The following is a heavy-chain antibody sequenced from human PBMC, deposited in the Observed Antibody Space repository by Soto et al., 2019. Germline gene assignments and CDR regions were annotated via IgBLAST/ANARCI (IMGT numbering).Heavy chain of an antibody. CDR1: GFTFSSYW. Sequence: EVQLVESGGGLVQPGGSLRLSCAASGFTFSSYWMSWVRQAPGKWLEWVASIKEDGSEKYYVDSVKGRFTISRDNARNSLYLQLSSLRVDDMAVYYCARAPNYGDYFNYWGQGTLVTVSS. V-gene: IGHV3-7*01. CDR2: IKEDGSEK. J-gene: IGHJ4*02. CDR3: ARAPNYGDYFNY. D-gene: IGHD4-17*01.